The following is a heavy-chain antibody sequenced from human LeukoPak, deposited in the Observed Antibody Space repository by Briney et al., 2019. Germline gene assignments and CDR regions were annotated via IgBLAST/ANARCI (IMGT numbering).Heavy chain of an antibody. J-gene: IGHJ4*02. CDR3: TTDSANIAAAGTGPY. D-gene: IGHD6-13*01. V-gene: IGHV3-15*01. CDR2: IKSKTDGGTT. Sequence: PGGSLRLSCAASGFTFSNAWMTWVRQAPGKGLEWGGRIKSKTDGGTTDYAAPVKGRFTISRDDSKNTLYLQLNSLKTEDTALYYCTTDSANIAAAGTGPYWGQGTLITVSS. CDR1: GFTFSNAW.